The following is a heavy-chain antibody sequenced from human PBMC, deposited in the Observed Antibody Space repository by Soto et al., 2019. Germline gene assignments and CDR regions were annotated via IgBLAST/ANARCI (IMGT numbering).Heavy chain of an antibody. CDR1: GGSISSSNW. V-gene: IGHV4-4*02. CDR3: LWFGEPIPGGFDP. Sequence: KPSETLSLTCAVSGGSISSSNWWSWVRQPPGKGLEWIGEIYHSGSTYYNPSLKSRVTISVDTSKNQFSLKLSSVTAADTAVYYCLWFGEPIPGGFDPWGQGTLVTVSS. D-gene: IGHD3-10*01. J-gene: IGHJ5*02. CDR2: IYHSGST.